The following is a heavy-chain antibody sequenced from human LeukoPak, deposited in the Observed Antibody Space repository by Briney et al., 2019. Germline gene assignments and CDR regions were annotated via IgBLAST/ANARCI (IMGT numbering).Heavy chain of an antibody. CDR2: IYPGDSDT. V-gene: IGHV5-51*01. CDR3: ARLNPKYYYDSSGYSQNWFDP. D-gene: IGHD3-22*01. CDR1: RYSFTSYW. J-gene: IGHJ5*02. Sequence: GESLKISCKGSRYSFTSYWIGWVRQMPGKGLEWMGIIYPGDSDTRYSPSFQGQVTISADKSISTAYLQWSSLKASDTAMYYCARLNPKYYYDSSGYSQNWFDPWGQGTLVTVSS.